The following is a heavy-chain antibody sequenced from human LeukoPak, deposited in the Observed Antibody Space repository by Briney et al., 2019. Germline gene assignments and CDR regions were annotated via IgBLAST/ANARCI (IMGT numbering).Heavy chain of an antibody. CDR3: AKDRARGGTTDFDY. CDR1: GFTFSSYA. CDR2: ISGSGDST. D-gene: IGHD1-7*01. V-gene: IGHV3-23*01. J-gene: IGHJ4*02. Sequence: GGSLRLSCAASGFTFSSYAMSWVRQAPGKGLEWVSAISGSGDSTYYADSVKGRFTISGDNSKNTLHLQMNSLRAEDTAVYYCAKDRARGGTTDFDYWGQGTLVTVSS.